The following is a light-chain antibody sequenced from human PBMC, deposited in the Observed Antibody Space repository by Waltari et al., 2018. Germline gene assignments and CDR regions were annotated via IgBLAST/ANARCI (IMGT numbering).Light chain of an antibody. CDR3: RSDTSSTTLYV. J-gene: IGLJ1*01. V-gene: IGLV2-14*03. Sequence: QSALTQPASVSGSPGQSITIPCTGTSSDVGGYTFISWYQQYPDKAPKLMIFAVRNRPSGVSSRFPGSKTGNTASLTISGLQAEDEADYYCRSDTSSTTLYVFGTGTKVTVL. CDR2: AVR. CDR1: SSDVGGYTF.